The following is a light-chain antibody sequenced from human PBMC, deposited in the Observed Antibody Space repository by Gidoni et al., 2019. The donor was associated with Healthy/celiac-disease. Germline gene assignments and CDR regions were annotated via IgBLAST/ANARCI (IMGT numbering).Light chain of an antibody. CDR1: SSNIGSNT. J-gene: IGLJ3*02. Sequence: QSVLTQPPSASGTPGQRVTISRSGSSSNIGSNTVNWYQQLPGTAPKLFIYSNNQRPSGVPDRFSGSKSGTSASLAISGLQSEDEADYYCAAWDDSLNGPVFGGGTKLTVL. V-gene: IGLV1-44*01. CDR2: SNN. CDR3: AAWDDSLNGPV.